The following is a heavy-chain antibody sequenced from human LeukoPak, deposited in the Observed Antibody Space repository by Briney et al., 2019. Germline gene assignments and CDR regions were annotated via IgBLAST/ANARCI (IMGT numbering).Heavy chain of an antibody. CDR1: GFTIDGYA. CDR3: AKGQDSSGYRSLDY. J-gene: IGHJ4*02. Sequence: GGSLRLSCAPSGFTIDGYAMHWVRQTPGKSLEWVTLISADAGRKYYADSVKGRFTISRDNSKNSLFLQMNSLRTEDTALYYCAKGQDSSGYRSLDYWGQGTLLTVSS. CDR2: ISADAGRK. V-gene: IGHV3-43*02. D-gene: IGHD3-22*01.